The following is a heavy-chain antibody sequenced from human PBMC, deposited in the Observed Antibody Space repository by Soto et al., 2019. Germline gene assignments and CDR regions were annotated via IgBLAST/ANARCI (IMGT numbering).Heavy chain of an antibody. Sequence: GDSLRISCKGSGYSFTSYWIGWVRQMPGKGLEWMGIIYPGDSDTRYSPSFQRQVTISADKSISTAYLQWSSLKASDTAMYYCAIKEGYCSSTSCSKYYYYGMDVWGQGTTVTVFS. CDR3: AIKEGYCSSTSCSKYYYYGMDV. CDR1: GYSFTSYW. V-gene: IGHV5-51*01. J-gene: IGHJ6*02. CDR2: IYPGDSDT. D-gene: IGHD2-2*01.